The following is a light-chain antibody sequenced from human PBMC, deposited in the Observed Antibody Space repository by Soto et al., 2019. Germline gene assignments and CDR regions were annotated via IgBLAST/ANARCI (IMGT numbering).Light chain of an antibody. CDR2: DAS. CDR1: QSISHW. CDR3: QQYNSYSWT. Sequence: DIQMTQAPSTLSASIGDRVIITCRASQSISHWLAWYQQKPGKAPKLLISDASILESGVPSRFSGSTSGTEFTLTISSLQPDDFATYYCQQYNSYSWTFGQGTKVEVK. J-gene: IGKJ1*01. V-gene: IGKV1-5*01.